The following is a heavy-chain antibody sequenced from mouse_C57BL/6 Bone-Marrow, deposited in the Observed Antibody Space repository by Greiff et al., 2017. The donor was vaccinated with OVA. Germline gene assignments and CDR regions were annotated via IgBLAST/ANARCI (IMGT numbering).Heavy chain of an antibody. CDR3: AYYYGNSSYFDY. CDR2: IYPGSGST. CDR1: GYTFTSYW. Sequence: QVQLQQPGAELVKPGASVKMSCKASGYTFTSYWINWVKQRPGQGLEWIGDIYPGSGSTNYNEKFKSKATLTVDTSSSTAYMQLSSLTSEDSAVYYCAYYYGNSSYFDYWGQGTTLTVSS. V-gene: IGHV1-55*01. J-gene: IGHJ2*01. D-gene: IGHD2-1*01.